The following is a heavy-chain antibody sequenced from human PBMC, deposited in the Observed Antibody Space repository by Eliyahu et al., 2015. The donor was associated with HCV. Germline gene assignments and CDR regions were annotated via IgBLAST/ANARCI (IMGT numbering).Heavy chain of an antibody. CDR3: ARSRGYYDSSGYLYGMDV. V-gene: IGHV1-69*06. Sequence: QVQLVQSGAEVKKPGSSVKVSCKASGGTFSSYAISWVRQAPGQGLEWMGGIIPTFGTANYAQKFQGRVTITADKSTSTAYMELSSLRSEDTAVYYCARSRGYYDSSGYLYGMDVWGQGTTVTVSS. D-gene: IGHD3-22*01. CDR1: GGTFSSYA. J-gene: IGHJ6*02. CDR2: IIPTFGTA.